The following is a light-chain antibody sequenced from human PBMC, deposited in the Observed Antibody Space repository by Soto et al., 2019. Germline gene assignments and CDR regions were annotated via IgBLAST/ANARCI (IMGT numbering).Light chain of an antibody. CDR1: QSVSSSH. CDR2: DTS. J-gene: IGKJ1*01. CDR3: QQYGASPWT. Sequence: EVELTQSPGTLSLSPGERATLSCRASQSVSSSHLAWYQQKRGQAPRLLIYDTSTRATGIPDRFSGSGSGTEVTLTIGRLEPEDFAVYHCQQYGASPWTFGQGTKVE. V-gene: IGKV3-20*01.